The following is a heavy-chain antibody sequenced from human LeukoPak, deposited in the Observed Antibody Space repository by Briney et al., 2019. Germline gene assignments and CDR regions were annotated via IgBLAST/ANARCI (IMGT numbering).Heavy chain of an antibody. CDR3: AGGYFEANLPPPRSIVDIVATIMGAWLDP. CDR1: GFTFSSYS. D-gene: IGHD5-12*01. V-gene: IGHV3-21*04. CDR2: ISSSSSYT. Sequence: PGGSLRLSCAASGFTFSSYSMNWVRQAPGKGLEWVSSISSSSSYTYYADSVKGRFTISGDNAKNPLYLQMNSLKAEDTAVDYSAGGYFEANLPPPRSIVDIVATIMGAWLDPWGQGTLVTVSS. J-gene: IGHJ5*02.